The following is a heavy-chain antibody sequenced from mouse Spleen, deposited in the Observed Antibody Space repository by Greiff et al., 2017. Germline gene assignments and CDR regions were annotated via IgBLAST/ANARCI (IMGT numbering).Heavy chain of an antibody. D-gene: IGHD1-3*01. J-gene: IGHJ1*02. V-gene: IGHV5-9-2*01. Sequence: EVKLMESGGGLVKPGGSLKLSCAASGFTFSSYDMSWVRQTPEKRLEWVATISSGGSYTYYPDSVKGRFIISRDNAKNILYLQMSSLRSEDMAMYHCARQKDGIYLYFDVWGAGTTGNGPS. CDR2: ISSGGSYT. CDR1: GFTFSSYD. CDR3: ARQKDGIYLYFDV.